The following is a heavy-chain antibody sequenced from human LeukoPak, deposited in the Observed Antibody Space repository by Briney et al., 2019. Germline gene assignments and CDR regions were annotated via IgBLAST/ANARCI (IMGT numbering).Heavy chain of an antibody. CDR2: ITSYSTIM. CDR3: AKDESSRIAADNY. Sequence: GGSLRLSCVASGSTFGLYSMNWVRQAPGKGLEWVAYITSYSTIMNYTDSVKGRFTISRDNAKNSLYLQMNSLRAEDTAVYYCAKDESSRIAADNYWGQGTLVTVSS. CDR1: GSTFGLYS. D-gene: IGHD6-25*01. V-gene: IGHV3-48*04. J-gene: IGHJ4*02.